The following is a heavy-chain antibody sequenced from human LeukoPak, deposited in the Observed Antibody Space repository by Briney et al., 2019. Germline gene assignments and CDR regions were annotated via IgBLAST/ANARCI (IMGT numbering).Heavy chain of an antibody. V-gene: IGHV3-74*01. D-gene: IGHD2-2*01. CDR1: GFTFSGYW. Sequence: GGSLRLSCAASGFTFSGYWMHWVRQAPGKGLVWVSRINTDGISSYAEPAKGRFTISTDNAKNTAYVQMNSLRAEDTAVYYCARDKRYCSSTSCYDDYYFYYMDVWGKGATVTVSS. CDR3: ARDKRYCSSTSCYDDYYFYYMDV. CDR2: INTDGIS. J-gene: IGHJ6*03.